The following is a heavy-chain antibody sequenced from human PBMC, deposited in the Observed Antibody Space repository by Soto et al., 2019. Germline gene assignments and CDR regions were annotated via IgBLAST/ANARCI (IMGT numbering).Heavy chain of an antibody. Sequence: PGGSLRLSCAASGFTFSSYAMHWVRQAPGKGLEYVSAISSNGGSTYYANSVKGRFTISRDNSKNTLYLQMGSLRAEDMAVYYCARTYCGGDCYLYYYYYGMDVWGQGTTVTVSS. CDR1: GFTFSSYA. CDR3: ARTYCGGDCYLYYYYYGMDV. CDR2: ISSNGGST. J-gene: IGHJ6*02. D-gene: IGHD2-21*02. V-gene: IGHV3-64*01.